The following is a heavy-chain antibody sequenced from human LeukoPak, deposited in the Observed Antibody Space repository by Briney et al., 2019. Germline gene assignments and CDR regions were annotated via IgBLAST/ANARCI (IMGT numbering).Heavy chain of an antibody. Sequence: GASVKVSCKVSGYTLTELSMHWVRQAPGKGLEWMGGFDPEDGETIYAQKFQGRVTMTEDTSTDTAYMELSSLRSEDTAVYYCATGNITMVRGVISFGWFDPWGQGTLVTVSS. V-gene: IGHV1-24*01. CDR2: FDPEDGET. D-gene: IGHD3-10*01. CDR3: ATGNITMVRGVISFGWFDP. CDR1: GYTLTELS. J-gene: IGHJ5*02.